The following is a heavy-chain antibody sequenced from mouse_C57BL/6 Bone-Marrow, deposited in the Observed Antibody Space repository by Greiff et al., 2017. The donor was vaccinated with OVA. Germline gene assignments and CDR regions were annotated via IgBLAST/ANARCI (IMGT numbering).Heavy chain of an antibody. CDR1: GFSFNTYA. V-gene: IGHV10-1*01. J-gene: IGHJ3*01. Sequence: EVQLVESGGGLVQPKGSLKLSCAASGFSFNTYAMNWVRQAPGKGLEWVARIRSKSNNYATYYADSLKDRFTISREDTEIILYLQMNNLKTEDTAMYYCVRQRWSFAYWCQGTLVTVSA. CDR2: IRSKSNNYAT. D-gene: IGHD2-3*01. CDR3: VRQRWSFAY.